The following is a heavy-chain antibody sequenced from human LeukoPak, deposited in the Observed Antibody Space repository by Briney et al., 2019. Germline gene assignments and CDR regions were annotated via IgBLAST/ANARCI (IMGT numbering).Heavy chain of an antibody. CDR1: GGSISSYY. J-gene: IGHJ5*02. V-gene: IGHV4-59*07. D-gene: IGHD6-13*01. CDR3: ARARIAAAGTSFFGP. CDR2: IYYTEAT. Sequence: SDTLSLTCTLAGGSISSYYWIWIPQPAGKGLEGIGEIYYTEATKYNPSLKRRVTNPLATSKNQFYLRLTCMTTADTALYYCARARIAAAGTSFFGPWGQGTLVTVSS.